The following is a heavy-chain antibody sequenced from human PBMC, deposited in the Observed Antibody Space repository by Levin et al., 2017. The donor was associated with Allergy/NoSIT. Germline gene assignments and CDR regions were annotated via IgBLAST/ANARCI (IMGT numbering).Heavy chain of an antibody. CDR3: ARLVAREHTSGWLYFDY. V-gene: IGHV4-39*01. J-gene: IGHJ4*02. D-gene: IGHD6-19*01. CDR1: GGSISSTGYY. Sequence: SQTLSLTCTVSGGSISSTGYYWGWIRQPPGKGLEWIGTIYYSGSTYYNPSLKSRVAISVDTSKNQFSLKLSSVTAADTALYYCARLVAREHTSGWLYFDYWGQGTLVTVSS. CDR2: IYYSGST.